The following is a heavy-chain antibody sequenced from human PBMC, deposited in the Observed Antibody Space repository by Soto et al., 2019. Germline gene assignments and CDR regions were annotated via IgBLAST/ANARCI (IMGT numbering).Heavy chain of an antibody. D-gene: IGHD2-21*01. CDR1: EVSFNVFA. J-gene: IGHJ4*02. CDR3: TRESRAYFFTTRVSGV. V-gene: IGHV3-23*01. Sequence: DVQLLESGGGLVQPGGSLRLSCTGPEVSFNVFAMNWVRQAPGKGLEWVATISANGRSTHYADSVRGRFTVSRDNSRNTLYLQLNDVTAGDTALYYCTRESRAYFFTTRVSGVWGQGTRVTVSS. CDR2: ISANGRST.